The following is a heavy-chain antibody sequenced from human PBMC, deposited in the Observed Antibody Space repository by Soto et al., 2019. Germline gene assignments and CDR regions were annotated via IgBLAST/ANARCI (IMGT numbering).Heavy chain of an antibody. CDR2: IYHSGST. J-gene: IGHJ6*02. D-gene: IGHD6-13*01. CDR1: GGSISSSNW. CDR3: ARGGLAAGATYYYYGMDV. Sequence: PSETLSLTCAVSGGSISSSNWWNWVRQPPGKGLEWIGEIYHSGSTNYNPSLKSRVTISVDKSKNQFSLKLSSVTAADTAVYYCARGGLAAGATYYYYGMDVWGQGTTVTVSS. V-gene: IGHV4-4*02.